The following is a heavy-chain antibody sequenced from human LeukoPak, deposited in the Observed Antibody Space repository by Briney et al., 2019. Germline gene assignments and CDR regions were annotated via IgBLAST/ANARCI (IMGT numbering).Heavy chain of an antibody. V-gene: IGHV3-30-3*01. CDR1: GFTFSSYA. D-gene: IGHD6-13*01. CDR2: ISYDGSNK. J-gene: IGHJ4*02. CDR3: ARDKLRDSSSWYVLAWAY. Sequence: PGGSLRLSCAASGFTFSSYAMHWVRRAPGKGLEWVAVISYDGSNKYYADSVKGRFTISRDNSKNTLYLQMNSLRAEDTAVYYCARDKLRDSSSWYVLAWAYWGQGTLVTVSS.